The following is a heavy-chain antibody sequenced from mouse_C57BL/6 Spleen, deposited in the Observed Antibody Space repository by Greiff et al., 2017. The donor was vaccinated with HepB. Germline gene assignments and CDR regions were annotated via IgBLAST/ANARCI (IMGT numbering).Heavy chain of an antibody. J-gene: IGHJ2*01. Sequence: EVQLVESEGGLVQPGSSMKLSCTASGFTFSDYYMAWVRQVPEKGLEWVANINYDDSSTYYMDSLKSRFIFSRDNATNKLYLQMSSLKSEDTATYCWAREGGITTAFFDDWGQGTTLTVSS. CDR1: GFTFSDYY. V-gene: IGHV5-16*01. D-gene: IGHD1-2*01. CDR2: INYDDSST. CDR3: AREGGITTAFFDD.